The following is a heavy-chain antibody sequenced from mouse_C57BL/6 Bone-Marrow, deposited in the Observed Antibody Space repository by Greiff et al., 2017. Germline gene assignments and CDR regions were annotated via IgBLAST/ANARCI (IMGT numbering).Heavy chain of an antibody. CDR1: GFSFNTYA. J-gene: IGHJ4*01. V-gene: IGHV10-1*01. CDR3: VRRGVDGYYGAMDY. CDR2: IRSKSNNYAT. D-gene: IGHD2-3*01. Sequence: GGGLVQPKGSLKLSCAASGFSFNTYAMNWVRQAPGKGLEWVARIRSKSNNYATYYADSVKDRFTISRDDSESMLYLQMNNLKTEDTAMYYGVRRGVDGYYGAMDYWGQGTSVPVAS.